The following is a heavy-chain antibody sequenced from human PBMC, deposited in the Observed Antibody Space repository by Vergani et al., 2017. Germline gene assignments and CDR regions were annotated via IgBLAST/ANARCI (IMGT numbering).Heavy chain of an antibody. CDR3: AGPPVDGDYVGWFDP. J-gene: IGHJ5*02. Sequence: QVQLVESGGGVVQPGRSLRLSCAASGFTLSSYAMHWVRQAPGKGLEWVAVISYDGSNKYYADSVKGRFTISRDNSKNTLYLQMNSLGAEDTAVYYWAGPPVDGDYVGWFDPWGQGTLVTVSS. D-gene: IGHD4-17*01. CDR2: ISYDGSNK. V-gene: IGHV3-30-3*01. CDR1: GFTLSSYA.